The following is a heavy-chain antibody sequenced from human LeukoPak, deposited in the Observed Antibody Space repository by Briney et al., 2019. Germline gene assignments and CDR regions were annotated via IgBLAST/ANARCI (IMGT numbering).Heavy chain of an antibody. D-gene: IGHD2-15*01. CDR2: IKQEGSEK. Sequence: PGGSLRLSCAASGFTFSSYWMSWVRQAPGKGLEWVANIKQEGSEKYYVDSVKGRFTISRDNAKNSLYLQMNSLRAEDTAVYYCARDRGAAVAATPHFQHWGQGTLVTVSS. CDR1: GFTFSSYW. J-gene: IGHJ1*01. V-gene: IGHV3-7*03. CDR3: ARDRGAAVAATPHFQH.